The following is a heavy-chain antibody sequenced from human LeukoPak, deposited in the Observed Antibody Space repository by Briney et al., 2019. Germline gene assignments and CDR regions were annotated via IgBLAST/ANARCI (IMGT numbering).Heavy chain of an antibody. CDR2: ISGSGGST. Sequence: GGSLRLSCAASGFTFSSYGIHWVRQAPGKGLEWVSAISGSGGSTYYADSVKGRFTISRDNSKNTLYLQMNSLGAEDTAVYYCAKAFSYYDILTGYSYWGQGTLVTVSS. V-gene: IGHV3-23*01. CDR3: AKAFSYYDILTGYSY. J-gene: IGHJ4*02. CDR1: GFTFSSYG. D-gene: IGHD3-9*01.